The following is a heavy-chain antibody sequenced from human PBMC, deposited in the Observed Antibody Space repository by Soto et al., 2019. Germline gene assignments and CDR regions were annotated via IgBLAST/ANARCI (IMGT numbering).Heavy chain of an antibody. Sequence: EVQLLESGGGLVQPGGSLRLSCAASGFTFSSYAMSWVRQAPGKGLEWVSAISGSGGSTYYADSVKGRFTISRDNSKNTLYLQMNSLKTEDTAVYYCTTDAGSIAAAHYYYYGMDVWGQGTTVTVSS. D-gene: IGHD6-13*01. V-gene: IGHV3-23*01. CDR3: TTDAGSIAAAHYYYYGMDV. J-gene: IGHJ6*02. CDR1: GFTFSSYA. CDR2: ISGSGGST.